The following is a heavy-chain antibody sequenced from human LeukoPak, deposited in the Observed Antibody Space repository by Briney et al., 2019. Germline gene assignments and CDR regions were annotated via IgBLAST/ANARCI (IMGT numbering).Heavy chain of an antibody. CDR2: IKEDGSEK. V-gene: IGHV3-7*01. Sequence: PGGSLRLSCTASGFNFSTYWMTWVRQVPGKGLEWVANIKEDGSEKYYVDAVKGRFTISRDNAKNSLYLQMNSLRAEDTAVYYCARDRSTDFWSGYYTNYFDYWGQGTLVTVSS. D-gene: IGHD3-3*01. CDR3: ARDRSTDFWSGYYTNYFDY. J-gene: IGHJ4*02. CDR1: GFNFSTYW.